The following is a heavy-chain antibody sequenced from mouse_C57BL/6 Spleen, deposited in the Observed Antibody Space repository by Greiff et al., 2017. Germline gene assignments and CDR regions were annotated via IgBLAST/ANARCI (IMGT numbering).Heavy chain of an antibody. CDR2: IYPGSGST. Sequence: QVQLQQSGAELVKPGASVKMSCKASGYTFTSYWITWVKQRPGQGLEWIGDIYPGSGSTNYNEKFKSKATLTVDTSSSTDYMQLSSLTSEDSAVYYCARIYYGYDDGYFDVWGTGTTVTVSS. V-gene: IGHV1-55*01. J-gene: IGHJ1*03. CDR1: GYTFTSYW. CDR3: ARIYYGYDDGYFDV. D-gene: IGHD2-2*01.